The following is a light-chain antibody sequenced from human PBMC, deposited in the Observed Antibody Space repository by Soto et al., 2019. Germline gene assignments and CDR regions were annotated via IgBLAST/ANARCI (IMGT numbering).Light chain of an antibody. Sequence: EVVLTQSPGTLSLSPGERATLSCRASQSVSGSDLAWYQQKPGQAPRLLISGVSNRATGTPDRFSGSGSGTDFTLTIXXXXXXXXAVFYCHQYGISPPTFGPGTKVEI. CDR1: QSVSGSD. CDR2: GVS. CDR3: HQYGISPPT. J-gene: IGKJ1*01. V-gene: IGKV3-20*01.